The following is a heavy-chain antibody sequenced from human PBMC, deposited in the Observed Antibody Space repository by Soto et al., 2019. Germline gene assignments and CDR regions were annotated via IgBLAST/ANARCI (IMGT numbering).Heavy chain of an antibody. J-gene: IGHJ4*01. CDR1: GASVSSNSAG. Sequence: SQTLSLTCAITGASVSSNSAGWSWVRQSPSRGLEWLGRTYYRSKWYYEYAVSVRGRITINPDTSKNQYSLQLNSVTPEDTAVYFYTRGEKYSGKFFESRGQVPMSTAS. D-gene: IGHD1-26*01. CDR3: TRGEKYSGKFFES. CDR2: TYYRSKWYY. V-gene: IGHV6-1*01.